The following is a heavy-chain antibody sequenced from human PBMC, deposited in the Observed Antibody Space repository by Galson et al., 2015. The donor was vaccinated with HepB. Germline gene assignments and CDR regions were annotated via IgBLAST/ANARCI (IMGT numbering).Heavy chain of an antibody. CDR3: ARGSWAGELVIPYDT. CDR2: IFYSGRT. V-gene: IGHV4-59*01. J-gene: IGHJ5*02. CDR1: GDSISGYY. D-gene: IGHD6-13*01. Sequence: SETLSLTCTVSGDSISGYYWSWIRQPPGKGLEYIGYIFYSGRTNYNPSLEGRVTMSVDTSKNQFSLKVTSVTAADTAVYYCARGSWAGELVIPYDTWGQGTLVTVSS.